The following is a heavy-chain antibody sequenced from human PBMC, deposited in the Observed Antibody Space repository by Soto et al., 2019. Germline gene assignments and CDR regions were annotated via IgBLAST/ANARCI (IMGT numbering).Heavy chain of an antibody. CDR2: ISWNSGSI. CDR3: AKDSSGRSALGLFDP. D-gene: IGHD5-12*01. CDR1: GFTFDDYA. V-gene: IGHV3-9*01. J-gene: IGHJ5*02. Sequence: GGSLRLSCAASGFTFDDYAMHWVRQAPGKGLEWVSGISWNSGSIGYADSVKGRFTISRDNAKNSLYLQMNSLRAEDTALYYCAKDSSGRSALGLFDPWGQGTLVTVSS.